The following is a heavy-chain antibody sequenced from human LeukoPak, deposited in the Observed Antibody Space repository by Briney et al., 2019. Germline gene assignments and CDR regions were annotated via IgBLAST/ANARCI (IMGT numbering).Heavy chain of an antibody. D-gene: IGHD2-2*01. CDR2: IKSKTDGGAT. V-gene: IGHV3-15*01. Sequence: GGSLRLSCAASGFTFSSNYMSWVRQAPGKGPEWVGRIKSKTDGGATDYAAPMKGRFTISRDDSKNTLYLQMNSLKTEDTAVYYCTTDDYQLLYFDYWGQGTLVTVSS. CDR3: TTDDYQLLYFDY. CDR1: GFTFSSNY. J-gene: IGHJ4*02.